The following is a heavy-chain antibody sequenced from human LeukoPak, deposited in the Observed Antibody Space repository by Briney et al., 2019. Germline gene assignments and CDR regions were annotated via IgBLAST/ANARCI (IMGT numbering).Heavy chain of an antibody. V-gene: IGHV1-24*01. CDR3: ANLRWFPGAFDI. J-gene: IGHJ3*02. CDR2: FDPVDGGT. D-gene: IGHD2-21*01. CDR1: GYTLTELS. Sequence: ASVKVSCKVSGYTLTELSMHWVRQAPGKGLEWMGGFDPVDGGTIYAQKFQGRVTMTEDTSTDTAYTELSSLRSEDTAVYYCANLRWFPGAFDIWGQGTIVTVSS.